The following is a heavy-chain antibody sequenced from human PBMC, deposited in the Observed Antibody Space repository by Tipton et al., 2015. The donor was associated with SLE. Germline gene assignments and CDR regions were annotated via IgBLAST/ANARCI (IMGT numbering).Heavy chain of an antibody. CDR3: ARDYGPGNWFDP. CDR1: GYSIRDGYY. D-gene: IGHD4-17*01. CDR2: IHHSGIT. Sequence: TLSLTCNVSGYSIRDGYYWGWIRQAPGKGLEWIGTIHHSGITYYNPSLKSRVTISVDTSKNQFSLKLSSVTAADTAVYYCARDYGPGNWFDPWGQGTLVTVSS. V-gene: IGHV4-38-2*02. J-gene: IGHJ5*02.